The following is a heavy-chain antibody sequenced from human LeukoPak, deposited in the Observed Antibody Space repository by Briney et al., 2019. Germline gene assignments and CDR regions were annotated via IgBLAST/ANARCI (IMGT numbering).Heavy chain of an antibody. V-gene: IGHV4-39*01. J-gene: IGHJ1*01. CDR1: GGSISSRPYC. Sequence: SETLSLTCTVSGGSISSRPYCWGWIRQPPGKGLEWLGSFYYSGSTYYKPSLKSRVTISVDTSKNQISLKLSSVTAADTAVYYCARVSRWPYSSSWYGVEYFQHWGQGTLVTVSS. CDR2: FYYSGST. D-gene: IGHD6-13*01. CDR3: ARVSRWPYSSSWYGVEYFQH.